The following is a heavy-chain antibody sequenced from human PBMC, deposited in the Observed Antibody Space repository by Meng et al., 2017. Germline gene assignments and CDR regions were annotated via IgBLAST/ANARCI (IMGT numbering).Heavy chain of an antibody. V-gene: IGHV1-69*01. J-gene: IGHJ2*01. CDR3: ARHYYYDSSGYYSTWYFDL. Sequence: QVEGVPCGAGVEKPGSSVKVSCKASGGTFSSYAISWVRQAPGQGLEWMGGIIPIFGTANYAQKFQGRVTITADESTSTAYMELSSLRSEDTAVYYCARHYYYDSSGYYSTWYFDLWGRGTLVTVSS. CDR2: IIPIFGTA. CDR1: GGTFSSYA. D-gene: IGHD3-22*01.